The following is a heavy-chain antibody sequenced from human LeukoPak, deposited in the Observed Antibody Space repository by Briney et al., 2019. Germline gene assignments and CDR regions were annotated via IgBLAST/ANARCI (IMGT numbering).Heavy chain of an antibody. CDR2: INAGNGNT. D-gene: IGHD3-3*01. V-gene: IGHV1-3*01. J-gene: IGHJ4*02. CDR1: GYTFTSYA. Sequence: ASVKVSCKASGYTFTSYAMHWVRQAPGQRLEWMGWINAGNGNTKYSQKFQGRVTITRDTSASTAYMELSSLRSEDTAVYYCARGPLRFACFDYWGQGTLVTVSS. CDR3: ARGPLRFACFDY.